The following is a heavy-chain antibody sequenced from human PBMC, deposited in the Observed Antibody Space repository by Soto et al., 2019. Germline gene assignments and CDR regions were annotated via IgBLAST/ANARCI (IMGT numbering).Heavy chain of an antibody. Sequence: QLQLQESGPGLVKPSETLSLTCTVSGGSISSSSYYWGWIRQPPGKGLEWIGSIYYSGSTYYNPSLKSRVTISVDTSKNQFSLKLSSVTAADTAVYYCARLGGDYGDYVPWPPGYWGQGTLVTVSS. CDR2: IYYSGST. D-gene: IGHD4-17*01. CDR3: ARLGGDYGDYVPWPPGY. V-gene: IGHV4-39*01. CDR1: GGSISSSSYY. J-gene: IGHJ4*02.